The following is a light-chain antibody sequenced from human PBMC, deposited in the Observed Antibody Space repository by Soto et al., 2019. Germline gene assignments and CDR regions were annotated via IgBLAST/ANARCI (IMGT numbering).Light chain of an antibody. CDR3: QQYNNWPLT. Sequence: EIVLTQSPGTLSLSPGERATLSCRASQSVRSNYLAWYQQKPGQSPRPLISGASTRATGIPDRFSGSGSGTDFTLTISRLEPEDFAVYYCQQYNNWPLTFGGGTKVEIK. J-gene: IGKJ4*01. CDR2: GAS. V-gene: IGKV3-20*01. CDR1: QSVRSNY.